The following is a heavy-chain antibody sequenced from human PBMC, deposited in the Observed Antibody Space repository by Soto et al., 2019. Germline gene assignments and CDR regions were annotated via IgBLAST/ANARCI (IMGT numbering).Heavy chain of an antibody. D-gene: IGHD3-3*01. CDR2: ISYDGSNK. V-gene: IGHV3-30-3*01. CDR1: GFTFSSYA. CDR3: AREAPYYDFWSGAPFDP. Sequence: GGSLRLSCAASGFTFSSYAMHWVRQAPGKGLEWVAVISYDGSNKYYADSVKGRFTISRDNSKNTLYLQMNSLRAEDTAVYYCAREAPYYDFWSGAPFDPWGQGTLVTVSS. J-gene: IGHJ5*02.